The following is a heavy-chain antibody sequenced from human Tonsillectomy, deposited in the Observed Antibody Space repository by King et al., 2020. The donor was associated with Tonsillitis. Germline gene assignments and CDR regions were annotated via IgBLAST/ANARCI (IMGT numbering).Heavy chain of an antibody. CDR2: ITSGTYI. V-gene: IGHV3-21*01. CDR3: AREPWWRSSWMGAFDS. CDR1: GFTFSSYN. D-gene: IGHD6-13*01. J-gene: IGHJ3*02. Sequence: VQLVESGGGLVKPGGSLRLSCAASGFTFSSYNMNWVRQAPGKGLEWVSSITSGTYIYYADSLKGRFTISRDHAKNSLYLQMNSLRAEDTAVYYCAREPWWRSSWMGAFDSWGQGTMVTV.